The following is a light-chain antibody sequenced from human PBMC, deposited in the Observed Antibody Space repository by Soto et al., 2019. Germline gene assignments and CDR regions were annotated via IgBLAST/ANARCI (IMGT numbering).Light chain of an antibody. CDR1: SSNIGAGYD. Sequence: QSVLTQPPSVSGAPGQRVTISCTGSSSNIGAGYDVHWYQQLPGTAPKLLIYGNSNRPSGVPDRFSGSKSGTSASLAITGLQAEDEADYYCNSYTNISTRVFGTGTKLTVL. CDR2: GNS. J-gene: IGLJ1*01. V-gene: IGLV1-40*01. CDR3: NSYTNISTRV.